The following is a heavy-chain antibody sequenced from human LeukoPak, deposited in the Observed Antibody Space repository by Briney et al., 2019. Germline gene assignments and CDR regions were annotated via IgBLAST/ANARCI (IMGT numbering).Heavy chain of an antibody. Sequence: SQTLSLTCAISGDSVSSNSAAWNWIRQSPSRGLEWLGRTYYRSKWYNDYAVSVKSRITINPDASKNQFSLQLNSVTPEDTAVYYCARGRHSSGYYSGPGIVHAFDIWGQGTMVTVSS. V-gene: IGHV6-1*01. D-gene: IGHD3-22*01. CDR2: TYYRSKWYN. CDR1: GDSVSSNSAA. CDR3: ARGRHSSGYYSGPGIVHAFDI. J-gene: IGHJ3*02.